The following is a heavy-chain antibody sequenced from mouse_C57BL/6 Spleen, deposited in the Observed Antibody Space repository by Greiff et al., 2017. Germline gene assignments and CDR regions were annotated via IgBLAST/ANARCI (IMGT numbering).Heavy chain of an antibody. V-gene: IGHV1-64*01. CDR3: ATYYSNYNY. J-gene: IGHJ2*01. Sequence: VQLQQPGAELVQPGASVKLSCKASGYTFTSYWMHWVKQRPGQGLAWIGMIHPNSGSTNYNEKFKSKATLTVEKSSRKAYMQLIFLTSEDSSVYNCATYYSNYNYWGPGTTLTVAS. D-gene: IGHD2-5*01. CDR1: GYTFTSYW. CDR2: IHPNSGST.